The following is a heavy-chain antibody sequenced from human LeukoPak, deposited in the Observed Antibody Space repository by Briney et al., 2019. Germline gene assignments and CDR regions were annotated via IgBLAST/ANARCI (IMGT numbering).Heavy chain of an antibody. D-gene: IGHD6-6*01. J-gene: IGHJ5*02. CDR1: GYSFTSYG. V-gene: IGHV1-18*01. CDR3: ARSARIAARPTAWFDP. CDR2: ISAYSGNT. Sequence: ASVKVSCKASGYSFTSYGLSWVRQAPGQGLEWMGWISAYSGNTNYTQKFQGRVSMTTDTSTSTAYMELSSLRSEDTAVYYCARSARIAARPTAWFDPWGQGTLVTVSS.